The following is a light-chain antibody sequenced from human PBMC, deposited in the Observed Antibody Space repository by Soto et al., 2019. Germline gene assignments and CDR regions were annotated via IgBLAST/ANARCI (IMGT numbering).Light chain of an antibody. CDR1: QRISSN. CDR2: DVS. Sequence: EIVLTQSPATLSLSPGERATLSCRASQRISSNFLAWYQQKPGRAPRLLISDVSNRATGIPARFSGSGSGTDFTLTISSLESEDFAVYYCHQRRQWPLTFGGGTKVDI. V-gene: IGKV3-11*01. CDR3: HQRRQWPLT. J-gene: IGKJ4*01.